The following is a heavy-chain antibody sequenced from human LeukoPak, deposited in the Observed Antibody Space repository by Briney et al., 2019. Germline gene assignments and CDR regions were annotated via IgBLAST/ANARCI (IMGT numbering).Heavy chain of an antibody. D-gene: IGHD3-10*01. Sequence: SETLSLTCTVSGGSISNSDYYWDWIRQPPGKGLEWIGSINYRGSTYYNPSLESRVTISVDTSKNQFSLKLSSVTAADTAVYYCARVAPYGSGSYRNWFDPWGQGTLVTVSS. V-gene: IGHV4-39*07. CDR1: GGSISNSDYY. CDR2: INYRGST. CDR3: ARVAPYGSGSYRNWFDP. J-gene: IGHJ5*02.